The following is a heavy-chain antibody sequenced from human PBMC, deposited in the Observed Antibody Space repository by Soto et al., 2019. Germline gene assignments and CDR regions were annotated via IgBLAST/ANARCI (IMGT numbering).Heavy chain of an antibody. CDR1: GFTFSSYA. J-gene: IGHJ5*02. D-gene: IGHD3-16*01. V-gene: IGHV3-23*01. CDR2: ISGSDGST. Sequence: GGSLRLSCAASGFTFSSYAMSWVRQAPGKGLEWVSAISGSDGSTYYADSVKGRFTISRGNSKNTLYLQMNSLRAEDTAVYYCAKHPARFLGPNNWFXPWGQGTLVTVSS. CDR3: AKHPARFLGPNNWFXP.